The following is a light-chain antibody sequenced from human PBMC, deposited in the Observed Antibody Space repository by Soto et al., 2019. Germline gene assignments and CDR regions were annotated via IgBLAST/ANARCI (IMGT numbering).Light chain of an antibody. V-gene: IGKV1D-13*01. Sequence: AIQLTQSPSSLSASVGDRVTITCRASQGISSALAWYQQKPGKAPKLLIYDASSLESGVPSRFSGSGSGTDFNLTISSLQPEDFATYSFQQFTNDDRTFGGGTKVEIK. CDR1: QGISSA. J-gene: IGKJ4*01. CDR2: DAS. CDR3: QQFTNDDRT.